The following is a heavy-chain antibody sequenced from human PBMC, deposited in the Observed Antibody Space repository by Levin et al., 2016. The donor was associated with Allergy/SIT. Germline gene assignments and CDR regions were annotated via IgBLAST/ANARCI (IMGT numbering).Heavy chain of an antibody. Sequence: WIRQPPGKGLEWVAFIRYDGSNKYYADSVKGRFTISRDNSKNTLYLQMNSLRAEDTAVYYCAKDEPWSSGLVNVGYWGQGTLVTVSS. D-gene: IGHD6-19*01. CDR2: IRYDGSNK. V-gene: IGHV3-30*02. J-gene: IGHJ4*02. CDR3: AKDEPWSSGLVNVGY.